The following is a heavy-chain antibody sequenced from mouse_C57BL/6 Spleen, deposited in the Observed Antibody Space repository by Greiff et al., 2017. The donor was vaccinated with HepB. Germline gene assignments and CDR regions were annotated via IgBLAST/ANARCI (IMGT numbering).Heavy chain of an antibody. Sequence: QVQLQQPGAELVRPGSSVKLSCKASGYTFTSYWMHWVKQRPIQGLEWIGNIDPSDSETHYNQKFKDKATLTVDKSSSTAYMQRSSLTSEDSAVYYCARASGWLPPFAYWGQGTLVTVSA. CDR3: ARASGWLPPFAY. D-gene: IGHD2-3*01. V-gene: IGHV1-52*01. CDR1: GYTFTSYW. CDR2: IDPSDSET. J-gene: IGHJ3*01.